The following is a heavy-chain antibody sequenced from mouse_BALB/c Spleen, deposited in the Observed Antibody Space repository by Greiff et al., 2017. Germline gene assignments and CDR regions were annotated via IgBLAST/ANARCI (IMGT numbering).Heavy chain of an antibody. CDR3: AREGYYRYDY. CDR2: ISSGGST. D-gene: IGHD2-14*01. Sequence: EVQRVESGGGLVKPGGSLKLSCAASGFTFSSYAMSWVRQTPEKRLEWVASISSGGSTYYPDSVKGRFTISRDNARNILYLQMSSLRSEDTAMYYCAREGYYRYDYWGQGTTLTVSS. J-gene: IGHJ2*01. V-gene: IGHV5-6-5*01. CDR1: GFTFSSYA.